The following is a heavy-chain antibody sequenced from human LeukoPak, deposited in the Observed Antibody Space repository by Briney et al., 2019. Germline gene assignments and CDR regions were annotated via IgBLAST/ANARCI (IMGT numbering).Heavy chain of an antibody. J-gene: IGHJ4*02. CDR3: ARDSPPEL. V-gene: IGHV3-53*01. CDR2: IYSGGST. CDR1: GFTVSSYY. D-gene: IGHD1-7*01. Sequence: GGSLRLSCAASGFTVSSYYMNWVRQAPGKELEWVSVIYSGGSTYYADSVKGRFTISRDNSKDTLYLQMNSLRAEDTAVYYCARDSPPELWGQGTLVTVSS.